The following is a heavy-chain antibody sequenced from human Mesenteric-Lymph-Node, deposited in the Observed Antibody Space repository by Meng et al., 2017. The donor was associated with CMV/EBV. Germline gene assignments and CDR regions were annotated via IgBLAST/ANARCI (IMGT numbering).Heavy chain of an antibody. CDR2: IRYDGSNK. V-gene: IGHV3-30*02. D-gene: IGHD3-3*01. CDR1: GFTFSGYG. CDR3: AKDPHDFWSGYFPGF. Sequence: GESLKISCAASGFTFSGYGMHWVRQAPGKGLEWVAYIRYDGSNKYYADSMKGRFTISRDNSKNTLYLQMDSLRTEDTAVYYCAKDPHDFWSGYFPGFWGQGTLVTVSS. J-gene: IGHJ4*02.